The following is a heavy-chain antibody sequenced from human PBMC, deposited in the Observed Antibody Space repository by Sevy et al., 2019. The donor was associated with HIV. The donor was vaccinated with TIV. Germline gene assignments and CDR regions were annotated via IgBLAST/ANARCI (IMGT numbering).Heavy chain of an antibody. CDR3: ARLEYSSSSVSLELDY. V-gene: IGHV3-30-3*01. J-gene: IGHJ4*02. CDR2: ISYDGSNK. D-gene: IGHD6-6*01. CDR1: GFTFSSYA. Sequence: GGSLRLSCAASGFTFSSYAMHWVRQAPGKGLEWVAVISYDGSNKYYADSVKGRFTISRDNSKNTLYLQMNSLRAEDTAVYYCARLEYSSSSVSLELDYWGQGTLVTVSS.